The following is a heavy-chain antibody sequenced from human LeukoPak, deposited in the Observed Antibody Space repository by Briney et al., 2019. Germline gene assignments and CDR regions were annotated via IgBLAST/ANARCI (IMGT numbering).Heavy chain of an antibody. CDR3: ARDPGVVATYTKDPFDY. J-gene: IGHJ4*02. CDR1: GFTFSSYS. V-gene: IGHV3-21*01. CDR2: ISSSSSYI. Sequence: GGSLRLSCAASGFTFSSYSMNWVRQAPGKGLEWVSSISSSSSYIYYADSVKGRFTISRDNAKNSLYLQMNSLRAEDTAVYYCARDPGVVATYTKDPFDYWGQGTLVTVSS. D-gene: IGHD2-21*01.